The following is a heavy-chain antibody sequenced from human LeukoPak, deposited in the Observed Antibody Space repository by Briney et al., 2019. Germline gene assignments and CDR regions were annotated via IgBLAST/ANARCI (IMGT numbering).Heavy chain of an antibody. CDR3: ARVDCSGASCYIDY. CDR2: ISSSSYYL. Sequence: GGSLRLSCRVSGFTLSRFNMQWARQAPGKGLEWVSCISSSSYYLTYVDSVKCRFTVSRDNATNSVFLLMNSLAAEDTAVYYCARVDCSGASCYIDYWGQGTLVTVSS. D-gene: IGHD2-15*01. J-gene: IGHJ4*02. CDR1: GFTLSRFN. V-gene: IGHV3-21*01.